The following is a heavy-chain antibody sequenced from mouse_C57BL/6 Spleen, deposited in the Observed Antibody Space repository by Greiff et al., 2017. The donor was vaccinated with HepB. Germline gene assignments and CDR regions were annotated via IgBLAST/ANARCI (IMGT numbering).Heavy chain of an antibody. CDR1: GYSITSGYY. Sequence: EVKLQESGPGLVKPSQSLSLTCSVTGYSITSGYYWNWIRQFPGNKLEWMGYISYDGSNNYNPSLKNRISITRDTSKNQFFLKLNSVTTEDTATYYCASDYDEAWFAYWGQGTLVTVSA. CDR2: ISYDGSN. D-gene: IGHD2-12*01. J-gene: IGHJ3*01. V-gene: IGHV3-6*01. CDR3: ASDYDEAWFAY.